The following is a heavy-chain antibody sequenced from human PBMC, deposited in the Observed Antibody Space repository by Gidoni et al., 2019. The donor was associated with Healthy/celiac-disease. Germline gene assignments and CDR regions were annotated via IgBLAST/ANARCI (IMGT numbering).Heavy chain of an antibody. D-gene: IGHD2-15*01. CDR1: GFTFSSYS. CDR3: ASAVAGKYYYYYGMDV. CDR2: ISSSSSTI. J-gene: IGHJ6*02. V-gene: IGHV3-48*02. Sequence: EVQLVESGGGLVQPGGSLRLSWAASGFTFSSYSMNWVRQAPGKGLAWVSYISSSSSTIYYADSVKGRFTISRDNAKNSLYLQMNSLRDEDTAVYYCASAVAGKYYYYYGMDVWGQGTTVTVSS.